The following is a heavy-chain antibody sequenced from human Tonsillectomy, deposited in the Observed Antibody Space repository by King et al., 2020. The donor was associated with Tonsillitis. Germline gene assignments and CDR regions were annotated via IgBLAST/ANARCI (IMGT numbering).Heavy chain of an antibody. CDR1: GFTFSSYG. CDR2: ISYDGDYK. J-gene: IGHJ4*02. V-gene: IGHV3-30*18. D-gene: IGHD6-13*01. CDR3: AKSRTGGSWYGGDY. Sequence: VQLVESGGGVVQPGRSLRLSCAASGFTFSSYGMHWVRQAPGKGLEWVAVISYDGDYKYYADSVKGRFTISRDNSKNTLHLQVDSLRVEDTAVYYCAKSRTGGSWYGGDYWGQGTLVIVSS.